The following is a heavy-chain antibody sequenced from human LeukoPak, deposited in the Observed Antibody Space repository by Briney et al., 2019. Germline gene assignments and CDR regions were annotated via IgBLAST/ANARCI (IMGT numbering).Heavy chain of an antibody. D-gene: IGHD6-13*01. Sequence: SETLSLTCAVSGGSISSGGYSWSWIRQPPGKGPEWIGEINHSGSTNYNPSLKSRVTISVDTSKNQFSLKLSSVTAADTAVYYCARLRIAAAFAYYYGMDVWGQGTTVTVSS. CDR1: GGSISSGGYS. J-gene: IGHJ6*02. V-gene: IGHV4-30-2*01. CDR3: ARLRIAAAFAYYYGMDV. CDR2: INHSGST.